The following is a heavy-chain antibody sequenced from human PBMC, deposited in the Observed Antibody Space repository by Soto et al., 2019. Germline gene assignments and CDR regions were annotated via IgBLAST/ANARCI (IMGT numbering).Heavy chain of an antibody. V-gene: IGHV1-69*13. CDR2: IIPIFGTA. J-gene: IGHJ4*02. Sequence: GASVKVSCKASGGTFSSYAISWVRQAPGQGLEWMGGIIPIFGTANYAQKFQGRVTITADESTSTAYMELSSLRSEDTAVYYCARDRLHYYDSSGYHYSDYWGQGTLVTVSS. D-gene: IGHD3-22*01. CDR3: ARDRLHYYDSSGYHYSDY. CDR1: GGTFSSYA.